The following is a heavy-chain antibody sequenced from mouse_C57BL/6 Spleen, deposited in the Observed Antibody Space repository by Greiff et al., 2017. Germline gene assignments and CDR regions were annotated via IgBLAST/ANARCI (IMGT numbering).Heavy chain of an antibody. Sequence: QVQLQQPGAELVKPGASVKMSCKASGYTFTSYWITWVKQRPGQGLEWIGDIYPGSGSTNYNEKFKSKATLTVDTSSSTAYMQLSSLTSEDSAVYYCARGGYGSSLRTLFAYWGQGTLVTVSA. CDR2: IYPGSGST. CDR3: ARGGYGSSLRTLFAY. V-gene: IGHV1-55*01. J-gene: IGHJ3*01. CDR1: GYTFTSYW. D-gene: IGHD1-1*01.